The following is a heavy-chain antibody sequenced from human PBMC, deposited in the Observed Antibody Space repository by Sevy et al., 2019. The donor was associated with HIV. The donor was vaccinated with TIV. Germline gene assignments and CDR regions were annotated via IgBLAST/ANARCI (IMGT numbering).Heavy chain of an antibody. D-gene: IGHD6-19*01. Sequence: GGSLRLSCAASGFTFSSYSMNWVRQAPGKGLEWVSYISSSSTIYYADSVKGRFTISRDNAKNSLYLQMNSLRDEDTAVYYCARAEYSSGWTNKKYYFDYWGQGTLVTVSS. J-gene: IGHJ4*02. V-gene: IGHV3-48*02. CDR1: GFTFSSYS. CDR2: ISSSSTI. CDR3: ARAEYSSGWTNKKYYFDY.